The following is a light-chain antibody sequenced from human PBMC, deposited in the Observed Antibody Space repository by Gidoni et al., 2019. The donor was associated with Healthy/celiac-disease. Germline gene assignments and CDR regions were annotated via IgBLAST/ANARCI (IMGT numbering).Light chain of an antibody. CDR2: EGS. CDR3: CSYAGSSTFVV. J-gene: IGLJ2*01. CDR1: SSDVGSYNL. V-gene: IGLV2-23*01. Sequence: SALTQPASVSGSPGQVITISCTGTSSDVGSYNLVSWYKQHPGKAPKLMIYEGSKRPSGVANRFAGSKSCNTASLTISELQPEDEADYYCCSYAGSSTFVVFGGGTKLTVL.